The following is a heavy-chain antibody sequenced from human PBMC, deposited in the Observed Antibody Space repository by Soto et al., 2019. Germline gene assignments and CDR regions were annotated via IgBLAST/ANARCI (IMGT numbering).Heavy chain of an antibody. J-gene: IGHJ6*02. CDR3: GRHRGSYSKGAYYYGMAV. CDR2: IYPGDSDT. V-gene: IGHV5-51*01. Sequence: GESLKISCKGSGYSFTSYWIGWVRQMPGKGLEWMGIIYPGDSDTRYSPSFQGQVTISADKSISTAYLQWSSLKASDTAMYYCGRHRGSYSKGAYYYGMAVWGQGTTVTGS. D-gene: IGHD1-26*01. CDR1: GYSFTSYW.